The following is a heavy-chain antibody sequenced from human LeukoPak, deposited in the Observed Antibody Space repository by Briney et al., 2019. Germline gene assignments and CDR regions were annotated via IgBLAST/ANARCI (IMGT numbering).Heavy chain of an antibody. D-gene: IGHD2-2*01. V-gene: IGHV4-30-4*08. CDR1: GGSISSGDYY. J-gene: IGHJ5*02. Sequence: SQTLSLTCTVSGGSISSGDYYWSWIRQPPGKGLEWIGYIYYSGSTYYNPSLKSRVTISVDPSKNQFSLKLSSVTAADTAVYYCAREVVVPAASKSYNWFDPWGQGTLVTVSS. CDR3: AREVVVPAASKSYNWFDP. CDR2: IYYSGST.